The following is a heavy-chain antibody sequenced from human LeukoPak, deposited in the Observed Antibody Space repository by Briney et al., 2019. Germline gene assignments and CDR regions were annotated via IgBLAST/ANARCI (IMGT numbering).Heavy chain of an antibody. CDR3: ARDRLEAYYYDSSGYYSPTDY. V-gene: IGHV3-33*01. J-gene: IGHJ4*02. D-gene: IGHD3-22*01. Sequence: GGSLRLSCAASGFTFSSYGMHWVRQAPGKGLEWVAVIWYDGSNKYYADSVKGRFTISRDNSKNTLYLQMNSLRAEDTAVYYCARDRLEAYYYDSSGYYSPTDYWGQGTLVTVSS. CDR2: IWYDGSNK. CDR1: GFTFSSYG.